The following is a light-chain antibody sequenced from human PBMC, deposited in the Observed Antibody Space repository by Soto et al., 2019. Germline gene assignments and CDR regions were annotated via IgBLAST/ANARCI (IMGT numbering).Light chain of an antibody. Sequence: DIQMTQSPSTLSASVGDRVTITCRASQSISSWLAWYQQKPGKAPKLLIYDAPSLESGVPSRFSGSGSGTKFTLTISRLQPDDFATYYCQQYNSYPPYTFGQGTKLEIK. CDR3: QQYNSYPPYT. CDR1: QSISSW. V-gene: IGKV1-5*01. J-gene: IGKJ2*01. CDR2: DAP.